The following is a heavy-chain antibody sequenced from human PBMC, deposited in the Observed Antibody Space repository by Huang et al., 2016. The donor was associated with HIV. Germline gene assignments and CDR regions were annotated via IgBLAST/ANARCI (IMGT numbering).Heavy chain of an antibody. D-gene: IGHD3-22*01. J-gene: IGHJ4*02. CDR2: IVGSGGST. CDR1: GFAFSNNA. V-gene: IGHV3-23*01. Sequence: EVQLLESGGGLVQPGGSLRLSCAASGFAFSNNAMSWGRQAPGKGLEGVSGIVGSGGSTYYADSVKGRFTISRENSKNTLYLQMNSLTAEDTAVYFCAKYVHESRGHYIQAFDHWGQGTLVTVSS. CDR3: AKYVHESRGHYIQAFDH.